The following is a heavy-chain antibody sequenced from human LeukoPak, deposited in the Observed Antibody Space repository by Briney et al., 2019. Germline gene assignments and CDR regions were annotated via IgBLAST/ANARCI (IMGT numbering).Heavy chain of an antibody. CDR1: GFTFSSYA. CDR2: ISGSGGST. J-gene: IGHJ6*02. CDR3: AKDRAPMRITMVRGVIPRAYYGMDV. D-gene: IGHD3-10*01. Sequence: PGGSLRLSCAASGFTFSSYAMSWVRQAPGKGLEWVSAISGSGGSTYYADSVKGRFTISRDNSKNTLYLQMNSLRAEDTAVYYCAKDRAPMRITMVRGVIPRAYYGMDVWGQGTTVTVSS. V-gene: IGHV3-23*01.